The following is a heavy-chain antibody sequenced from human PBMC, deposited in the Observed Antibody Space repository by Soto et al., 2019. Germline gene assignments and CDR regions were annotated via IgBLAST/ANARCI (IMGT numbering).Heavy chain of an antibody. D-gene: IGHD3-10*01. V-gene: IGHV1-69*02. CDR2: VNPIVGMS. J-gene: IGHJ4*02. CDR1: EGTFYSYT. CDR3: APSYGSGSTHLYS. Sequence: QVDLVQSGAEVKKPGSSVKVSCTASEGTFYSYTLNWVRQAPGQRPEWVGRVNPIVGMSTSASKFQGRVTWTADKATSKAYMDLTGLKSYDTAVYYCAPSYGSGSTHLYSWAQGTLVTVSS.